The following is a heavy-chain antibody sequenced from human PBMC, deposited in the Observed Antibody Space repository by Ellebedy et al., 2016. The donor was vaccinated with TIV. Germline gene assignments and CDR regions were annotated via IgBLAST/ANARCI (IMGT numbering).Heavy chain of an antibody. V-gene: IGHV3-30-3*01. Sequence: GGSLRLSCAASGFTFSSYTIHWVRQAPGKGLEWVAAISYDGSNKYYADSVKGRFTISRDNSKNTLYLQMNSLRAEDTAVYYCARGGYYYDGSGKEGAFDIWGPGTMVTVSS. CDR1: GFTFSSYT. J-gene: IGHJ3*02. CDR2: ISYDGSNK. D-gene: IGHD3-22*01. CDR3: ARGGYYYDGSGKEGAFDI.